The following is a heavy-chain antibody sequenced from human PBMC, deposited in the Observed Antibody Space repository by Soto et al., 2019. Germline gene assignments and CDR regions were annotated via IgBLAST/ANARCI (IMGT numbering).Heavy chain of an antibody. J-gene: IGHJ6*02. V-gene: IGHV4-61*08. D-gene: IGHD3-3*01. CDR1: GVSVSSGGYY. Sequence: SETLSLTCTVSGVSVSSGGYYWSWIRQPPGKGLEWIGYIYYSGSTNYNPSLKSRVTISVDTSKNQFSLKLSSVTAADTVVYYCASASDLWSGSGMDVWGQGTTVTVSS. CDR2: IYYSGST. CDR3: ASASDLWSGSGMDV.